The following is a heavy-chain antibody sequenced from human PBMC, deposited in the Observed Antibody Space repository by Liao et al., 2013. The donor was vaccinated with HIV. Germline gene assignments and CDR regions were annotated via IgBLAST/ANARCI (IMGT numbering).Heavy chain of an antibody. CDR2: IYTSGST. J-gene: IGHJ4*02. CDR1: GGSISSYY. D-gene: IGHD6-19*01. CDR3: ARGGSGWSRGRRYYFDY. Sequence: QVQLQESGPGLVKPSETLSLTCTVSGGSISSYYWSWIRQPAGKGLEWIGRIYTSGSTNYNPSLKSRVTMSVDTSKNQFSLNLSSVTAADTAVYYCARGGSGWSRGRRYYFDYWGQGTLVTVSS. V-gene: IGHV4-4*07.